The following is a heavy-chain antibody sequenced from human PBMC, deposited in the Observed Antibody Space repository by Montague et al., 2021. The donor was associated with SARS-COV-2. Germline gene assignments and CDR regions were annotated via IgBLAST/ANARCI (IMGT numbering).Heavy chain of an antibody. CDR3: ARGVGSGIDP. CDR1: GFTFSSYS. D-gene: IGHD1-26*01. J-gene: IGHJ5*02. V-gene: IGHV3-48*04. CDR2: ISSSSSTI. Sequence: SLRLSCAASGFTFSSYSMNWVRQAPGKGLEWVSYISSSSSTIYYADSVKGRFTISRDNAKNSLYLQMNSLRAEDTAVYYCARGVGSGIDPWGQGTLVTVSS.